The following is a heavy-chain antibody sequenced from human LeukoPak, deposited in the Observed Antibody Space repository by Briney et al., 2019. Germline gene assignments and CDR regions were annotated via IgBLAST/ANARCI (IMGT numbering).Heavy chain of an antibody. CDR3: AKDKNTPATAQPQRGYFES. CDR2: IRNDGSII. Sequence: GGSLRLSCAGSGFTFSSYSMNWVRHAPGKGLEWVAFIRNDGSIIYNADSVKGRFTISRDNSKNTVDLQMNSLRVEDTAVYFCAKDKNTPATAQPQRGYFESWGQGTLVTVSA. J-gene: IGHJ4*02. V-gene: IGHV3-30*02. CDR1: GFTFSSYS. D-gene: IGHD2-21*02.